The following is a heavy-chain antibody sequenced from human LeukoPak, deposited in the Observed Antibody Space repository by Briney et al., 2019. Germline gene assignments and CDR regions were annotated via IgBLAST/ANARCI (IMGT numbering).Heavy chain of an antibody. CDR1: GGSVTPHY. CDR3: ATNRGGVRDTFDI. CDR2: MYSSGNT. V-gene: IGHV4-59*02. Sequence: NPSETLSLICTVSGGSVTPHYWSWIRQPRGKGLEWIGCMYSSGNTDYNPSLKSRLAVSVDTSRNQFSLKVSSVTAADTAVYYCATNRGGVRDTFDIWGQGTMVTVSS. D-gene: IGHD3-10*01. J-gene: IGHJ3*02.